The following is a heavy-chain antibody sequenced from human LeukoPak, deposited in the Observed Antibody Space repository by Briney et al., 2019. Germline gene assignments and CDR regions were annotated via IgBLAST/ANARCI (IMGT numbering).Heavy chain of an antibody. Sequence: PGGSLRLSCAASGFCSRDYYMDWVRQAPGKGLEWVAYISNSGAIIYYAESVKGRFAISRDNAKNSLYLQMNSLRAEDTALYYCARDLAMAGRDLDYWGQGTLVTVSS. CDR1: GFCSRDYY. V-gene: IGHV3-11*01. J-gene: IGHJ4*02. CDR3: ARDLAMAGRDLDY. CDR2: ISNSGAII. D-gene: IGHD6-19*01.